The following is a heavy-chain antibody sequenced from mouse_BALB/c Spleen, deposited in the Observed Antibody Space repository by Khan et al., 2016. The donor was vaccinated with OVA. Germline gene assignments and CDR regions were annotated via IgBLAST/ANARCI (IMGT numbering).Heavy chain of an antibody. J-gene: IGHJ3*01. CDR2: IRYDGNS. Sequence: EVQLQESGPGLVKPSQSLSLTCSVTGYSITSGYFWNWIRQFPGNKLEWMGYIRYDGNSNYNPSLKNRISITRDTSKNQFFLKLNSVTPEDTATYDCARGGSSGPAWCPYWGQGTLVTVSA. V-gene: IGHV3-6*02. CDR1: GYSITSGYF. D-gene: IGHD3-1*01. CDR3: ARGGSSGPAWCPY.